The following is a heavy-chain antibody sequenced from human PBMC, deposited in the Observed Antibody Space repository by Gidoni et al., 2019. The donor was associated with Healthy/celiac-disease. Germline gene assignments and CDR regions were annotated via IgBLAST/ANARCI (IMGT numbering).Heavy chain of an antibody. D-gene: IGHD5-18*01. Sequence: EVQLVESGGGLVQPGGSLRLSCAASGFTVSSNYMSWVRQAPGKGLEWVSVIYSGGSTYYADSVKGRFTISRDNSKNTLYLQMNSLRAEDTAVYYCARSFGDTATHNFDLWGRGTLVTVSS. CDR1: GFTVSSNY. J-gene: IGHJ2*01. V-gene: IGHV3-66*01. CDR3: ARSFGDTATHNFDL. CDR2: IYSGGST.